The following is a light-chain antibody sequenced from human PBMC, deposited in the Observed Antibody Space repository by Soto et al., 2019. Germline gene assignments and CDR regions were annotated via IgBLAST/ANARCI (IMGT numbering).Light chain of an antibody. Sequence: EIEMTQSPSTLSASVGETVTITCRASQRMSGWLAWHHQKTGKAPQLLIYDVSALKRGVPPRFCGSGSMTEFTLTISSLQPDDFATYNCQQHDRVSVTFGQGTKVEIK. CDR2: DVS. CDR3: QQHDRVSVT. V-gene: IGKV1-5*01. J-gene: IGKJ1*01. CDR1: QRMSGW.